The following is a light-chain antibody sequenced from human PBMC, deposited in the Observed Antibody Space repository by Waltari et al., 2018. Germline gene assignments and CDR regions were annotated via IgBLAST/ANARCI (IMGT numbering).Light chain of an antibody. CDR2: EVS. Sequence: QSALTQPPSASGSPGQSVTISCTGTSSDVGSYNYVSWYQQHPGKAPKLMIYEVSKRPSGVPDRFSCSKSGNTASLTVSGLQAEDEADYYCSSYAGRNNIVLFGGGTKLTVL. J-gene: IGLJ2*01. V-gene: IGLV2-8*01. CDR3: SSYAGRNNIVL. CDR1: SSDVGSYNY.